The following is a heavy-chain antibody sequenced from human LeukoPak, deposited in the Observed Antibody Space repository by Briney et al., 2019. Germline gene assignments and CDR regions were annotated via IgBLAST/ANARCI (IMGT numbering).Heavy chain of an antibody. V-gene: IGHV4-34*01. Sequence: PSETLSLTCAVYGGSFSGYYWSWIRQPPGKGLEWIGEINHSGSTNYNPSLKSRVTISVDTSKNQFSLKLSSVTAADTAVYYCARGDVVRGWFGESSWYYYYYMDVWGKGTTVTVSS. CDR2: INHSGST. CDR3: ARGDVVRGWFGESSWYYYYYMDV. CDR1: GGSFSGYY. D-gene: IGHD3-10*01. J-gene: IGHJ6*03.